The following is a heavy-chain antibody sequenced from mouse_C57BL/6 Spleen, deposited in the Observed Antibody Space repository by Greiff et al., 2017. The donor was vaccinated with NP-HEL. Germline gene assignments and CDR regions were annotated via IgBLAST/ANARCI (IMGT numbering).Heavy chain of an antibody. D-gene: IGHD3-2*02. CDR2: IYPGDGDT. J-gene: IGHJ2*01. Sequence: VQLQQSGPELVKPGASVKISCKASGYAFSSSWMNWVKQRPGKGLEWIGRIYPGDGDTNYNGKFKGKATLTADKSSSTAYMQLSSLTSEDSAVYFCASEAQATFDYWGQGTTLTVSS. V-gene: IGHV1-82*01. CDR1: GYAFSSSW. CDR3: ASEAQATFDY.